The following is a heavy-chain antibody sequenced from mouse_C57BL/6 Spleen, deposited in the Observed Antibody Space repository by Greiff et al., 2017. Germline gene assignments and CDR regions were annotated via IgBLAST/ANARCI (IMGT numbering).Heavy chain of an antibody. V-gene: IGHV1-78*01. CDR3: ARSGYGRYFDV. Sequence: VQLQQSDAELVQPGASVKISCKVSGYTFTDHTIHWMKQRPEQGLAWIGYIYPRDGSTKYNEKFKGKATLTADKSSSTAYMQLNSLASEDSAVYLCARSGYGRYFDVWGTGTTVTVSS. D-gene: IGHD3-1*01. J-gene: IGHJ1*03. CDR1: GYTFTDHT. CDR2: IYPRDGST.